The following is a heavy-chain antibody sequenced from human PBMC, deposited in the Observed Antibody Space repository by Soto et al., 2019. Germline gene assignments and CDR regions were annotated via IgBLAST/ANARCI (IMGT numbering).Heavy chain of an antibody. V-gene: IGHV3-33*01. CDR3: ARDRTSSSSYFDY. J-gene: IGHJ4*01. CDR2: IWYDGSNK. D-gene: IGHD6-13*01. CDR1: GFTFSSYG. Sequence: QVQLVESGGGVVQPGRSLRLSCAASGFTFSSYGMHWVRQAPGKGLEWVAVIWYDGSNKFYTDSVQGRFSISRDNSKNTLSLQMNSLSAEDTAVYYCARDRTSSSSYFDY.